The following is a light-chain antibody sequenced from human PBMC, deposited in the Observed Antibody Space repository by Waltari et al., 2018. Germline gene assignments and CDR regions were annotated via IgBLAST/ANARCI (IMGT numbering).Light chain of an antibody. V-gene: IGKV3-15*01. Sequence: EIVMTQSPAPLSVSPGERATLSSRAGQSININLARYQQKPGQAPRLLIYGASTRATGIPARFSGSGSGTEFTLNISSLQSEDFAVYYCQQYNNWPPDVTFGQGTKVEIK. CDR2: GAS. J-gene: IGKJ1*01. CDR3: QQYNNWPPDVT. CDR1: QSININ.